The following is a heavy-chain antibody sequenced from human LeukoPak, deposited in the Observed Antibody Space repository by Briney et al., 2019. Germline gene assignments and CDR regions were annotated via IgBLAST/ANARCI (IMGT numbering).Heavy chain of an antibody. J-gene: IGHJ4*02. V-gene: IGHV1-2*04. Sequence: GASVKVSCKASGYTFTSYDINWVRQAPGQGLEWMGWINPNSGGTNYAQKFQGWVTMTRDTSISTAYMELSRLRSDDTAVYYCARDGEASSFDYWGQGTLVTVSS. CDR1: GYTFTSYD. D-gene: IGHD3-10*01. CDR2: INPNSGGT. CDR3: ARDGEASSFDY.